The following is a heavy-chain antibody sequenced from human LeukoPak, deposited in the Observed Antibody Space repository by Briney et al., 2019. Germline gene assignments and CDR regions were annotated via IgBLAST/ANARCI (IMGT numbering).Heavy chain of an antibody. CDR1: GFTFSSYA. CDR3: AKDRGSGWFGGDYFDY. D-gene: IGHD6-19*01. CDR2: ISGSGGST. Sequence: GGSLRLSCAASGFTFSSYAMSWVRQAPGKGLEWVSAISGSGGSTYYADSVKGRFTISRDNSKNTLYLQMNSLRAEDTAVYYCAKDRGSGWFGGDYFDYWGQGTLVTVSS. J-gene: IGHJ4*02. V-gene: IGHV3-23*01.